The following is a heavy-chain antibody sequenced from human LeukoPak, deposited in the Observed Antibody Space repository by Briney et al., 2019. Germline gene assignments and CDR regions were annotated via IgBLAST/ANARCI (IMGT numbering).Heavy chain of an antibody. J-gene: IGHJ6*04. CDR3: ARVLAYYYGSVYYYGMDV. Sequence: SETLSLTCTVSGGSLSSGSYYWSWLRQPPGTGLEWIGYIYYSGSTNYNPSLKSRVTISVDTSKNQFSLKLSSVTAADTAVYYCARVLAYYYGSVYYYGMDVWGKGTTVTVSS. V-gene: IGHV4-61*01. D-gene: IGHD3-10*01. CDR2: IYYSGST. CDR1: GGSLSSGSYY.